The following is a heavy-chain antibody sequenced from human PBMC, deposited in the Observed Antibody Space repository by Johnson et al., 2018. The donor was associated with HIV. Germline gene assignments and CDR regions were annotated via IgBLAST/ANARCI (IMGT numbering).Heavy chain of an antibody. CDR2: ISYDGSNK. CDR1: GFTFISYA. V-gene: IGHV3-30-3*01. D-gene: IGHD5-12*01. Sequence: QEQLVESGGGVVPPGRSLRLSCAASGFTFISYAMHWVRQAPDKGLEWVALISYDGSNKSDADSVKGRITISRDNSKNTLHLKMNNVRAEETAIYYCARSDSGYDAFDIGGQGTMVSVS. CDR3: ARSDSGYDAFDI. J-gene: IGHJ3*02.